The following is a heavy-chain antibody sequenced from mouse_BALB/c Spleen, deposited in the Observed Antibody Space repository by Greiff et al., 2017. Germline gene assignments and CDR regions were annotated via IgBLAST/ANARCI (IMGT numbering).Heavy chain of an antibody. Sequence: EVKVVESGGGLVKPGGSLKLSCAASGFTFSDYYMYWVRQTPEKRLEWVATISDGGSYTYYPDSVKGRFTISRDNAKNNLYLQMSSLKSEDTAMYYCARDDGYYGYVAYWGQGTLVTVSA. CDR3: ARDDGYYGYVAY. V-gene: IGHV5-4*02. D-gene: IGHD1-2*01. CDR1: GFTFSDYY. J-gene: IGHJ3*01. CDR2: ISDGGSYT.